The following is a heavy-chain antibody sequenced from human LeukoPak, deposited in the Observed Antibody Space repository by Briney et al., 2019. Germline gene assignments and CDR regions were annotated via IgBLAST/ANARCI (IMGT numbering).Heavy chain of an antibody. CDR1: GFTFSSYG. V-gene: IGHV3-30*18. D-gene: IGHD5-24*01. CDR2: ISCDGSNK. J-gene: IGHJ6*02. Sequence: GGSLRLSCAASGFTFSSYGMHWVRQAPGKGLEWVAVISCDGSNKYYADSVKGRFTISRDNSKNTLYLQMNSLRAEDTAVYYCAKGGDGHNLEYYYYGMDVWGQGTTVTVSS. CDR3: AKGGDGHNLEYYYYGMDV.